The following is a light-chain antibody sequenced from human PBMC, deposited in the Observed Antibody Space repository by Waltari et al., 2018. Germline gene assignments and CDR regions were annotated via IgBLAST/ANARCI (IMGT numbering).Light chain of an antibody. J-gene: IGKJ4*01. V-gene: IGKV3-20*01. CDR3: QQYGSSPRIT. CDR1: QSVSSSY. CDR2: GAS. Sequence: EIVLTQSPGTLSLSPGERATLSCRASQSVSSSYLAWYQQKPGQAPRLLISGASRRATGIPDRFSGSGSGTDFTLTISRLEPEDFAVYYCQQYGSSPRITFGGGTKVEIK.